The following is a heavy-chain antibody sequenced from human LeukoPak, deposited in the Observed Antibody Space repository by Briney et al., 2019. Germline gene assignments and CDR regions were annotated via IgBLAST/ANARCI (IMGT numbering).Heavy chain of an antibody. CDR2: LNGDGSVK. Sequence: GGSLRLSCVVSGRTFSGDYMVWVRQAPGKGLEWVASLNGDGSVKHYADSVVGRFTISRDNVKKSLYLQMDSLSAGDSAIYYCTRDSDHRDGHIHYDAFDMWGQGTLVTVSS. D-gene: IGHD4-17*01. CDR1: GRTFSGDY. CDR3: TRDSDHRDGHIHYDAFDM. V-gene: IGHV3-7*01. J-gene: IGHJ3*02.